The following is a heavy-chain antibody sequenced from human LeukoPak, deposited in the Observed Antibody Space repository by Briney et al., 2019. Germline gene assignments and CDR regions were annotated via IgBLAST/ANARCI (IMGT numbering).Heavy chain of an antibody. Sequence: GRSLRLSCAASGFTFSSYGMHWVRQAPGKGLEWVAVIWYDGSNKYYADSVKGRFTISRDNSKNTLYLQMNSLRAEDTAVYYCARGLKRWLQFRYYYYYGMDGWGQGTTVTVSS. V-gene: IGHV3-33*01. J-gene: IGHJ6*02. D-gene: IGHD5-24*01. CDR1: GFTFSSYG. CDR2: IWYDGSNK. CDR3: ARGLKRWLQFRYYYYYGMDG.